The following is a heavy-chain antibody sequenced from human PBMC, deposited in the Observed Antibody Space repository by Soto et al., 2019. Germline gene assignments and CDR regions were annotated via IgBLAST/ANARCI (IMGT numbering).Heavy chain of an antibody. V-gene: IGHV1-46*03. J-gene: IGHJ4*03. CDR1: GYTFTNYY. CDR2: INPTGGRA. CDR3: SRLTTMVREINDDPFDF. Sequence: ASVKVSCKASGYTFTNYYIHWGRQAPGQGLEWMGVINPTGGRASYAPKFQGRVTLTRDTSTSTAYMELSSLRSDDTAVYFCSRLTTMVREINDDPFDFWGQGTLVTVSS. D-gene: IGHD3-10*01.